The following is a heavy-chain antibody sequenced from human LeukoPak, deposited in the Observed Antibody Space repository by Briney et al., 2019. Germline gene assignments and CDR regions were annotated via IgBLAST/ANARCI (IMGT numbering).Heavy chain of an antibody. Sequence: PGGSLRLSCAASGFTFSSYAMHWVRQAPGKGLEWVAVISYDGSNKYYADSVKGRFTISRDNSKNTLYLQMNSLRAEDTAVYYCARGGSSSWHFDYWGQGTLVTVSS. D-gene: IGHD6-13*01. CDR2: ISYDGSNK. CDR1: GFTFSSYA. J-gene: IGHJ4*02. CDR3: ARGGSSSWHFDY. V-gene: IGHV3-30*14.